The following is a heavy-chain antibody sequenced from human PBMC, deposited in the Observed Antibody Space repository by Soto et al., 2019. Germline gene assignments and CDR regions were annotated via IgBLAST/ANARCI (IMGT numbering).Heavy chain of an antibody. Sequence: LACTIAGGSVSSGSYYWSWVRQPPGKGLEWIGYIYYSGSTNYNPSLKSRVTISVDTSKNQFSLKLSSVTAADTAVYYCARVPTGAPFDYWGQGTLVTVS. CDR3: ARVPTGAPFDY. J-gene: IGHJ4*02. CDR1: GGSVSSGSYY. V-gene: IGHV4-61*01. D-gene: IGHD3-10*01. CDR2: IYYSGST.